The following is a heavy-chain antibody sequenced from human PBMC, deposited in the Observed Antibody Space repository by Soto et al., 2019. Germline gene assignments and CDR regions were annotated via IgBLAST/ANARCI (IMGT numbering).Heavy chain of an antibody. CDR2: ISAYNGNT. CDR1: GYTFTSYG. CDR3: AREKYSSGWYGGYYYYGMDV. J-gene: IGHJ6*02. V-gene: IGHV1-18*01. Sequence: ASVKVSCKASGYTFTSYGISWVRQAPGQGLEWMGWISAYNGNTNYAQKLQGRVTMTRDTSTSTAYMELSSLRSEDTAVYYCAREKYSSGWYGGYYYYGMDVWGQGTTVTVSS. D-gene: IGHD6-19*01.